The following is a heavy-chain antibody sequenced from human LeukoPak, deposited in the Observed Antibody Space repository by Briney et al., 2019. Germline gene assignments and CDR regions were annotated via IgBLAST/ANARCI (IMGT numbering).Heavy chain of an antibody. CDR1: GGSISSYY. CDR3: ARAPTGTGGWNWFDP. CDR2: IYTSGTT. Sequence: KPSETLSLTCTVSGGSISSYYWSWIRQPAGKGLELIGRIYTSGTTNYNPSLKSRVTMSVDTSKNQFSLKLSSVAAADTAVYYCARAPTGTGGWNWFDPWGQGTLVTVSS. V-gene: IGHV4-4*07. J-gene: IGHJ5*02. D-gene: IGHD1-1*01.